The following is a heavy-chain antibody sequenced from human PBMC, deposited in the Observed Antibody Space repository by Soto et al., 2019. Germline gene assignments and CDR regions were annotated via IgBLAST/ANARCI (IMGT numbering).Heavy chain of an antibody. Sequence: SETLSLTCSVSGGSISSSSYYWVLIRQPPGKGLEWIGSIYYSGSIYYNPSLKSRVTISVDTSKNQFSLKLSSVTAAETAVYYCARQSSGWYNWFDPWGQGTLVTVSS. CDR2: IYYSGSI. D-gene: IGHD6-19*01. CDR3: ARQSSGWYNWFDP. J-gene: IGHJ5*02. CDR1: GGSISSSSYY. V-gene: IGHV4-39*01.